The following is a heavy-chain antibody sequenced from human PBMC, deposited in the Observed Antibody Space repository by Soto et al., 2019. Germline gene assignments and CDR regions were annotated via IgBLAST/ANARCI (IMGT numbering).Heavy chain of an antibody. J-gene: IGHJ1*01. D-gene: IGHD5-12*01. CDR1: GFTFSSYA. V-gene: IGHV3-23*01. CDR3: ARVVELATKH. Sequence: PGGSLRLSCAASGFTFSSYATSWVRQAPGKGLEWVSAISGSGGSTYYADSVKGRFTISRDNSKNTLYLQMNSLRAEDTAVYYCARVVELATKHWRQGALVTVSS. CDR2: ISGSGGST.